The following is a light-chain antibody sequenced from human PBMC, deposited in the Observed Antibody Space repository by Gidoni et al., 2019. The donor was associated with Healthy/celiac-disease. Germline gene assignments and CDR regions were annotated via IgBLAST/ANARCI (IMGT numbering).Light chain of an antibody. J-gene: IGKJ1*01. Sequence: VLTQSPGTMSWSPWERATLSYRANRTPYSNYLAWYQHKPGRAPTLLIYGASSRATGISDRFSGSGSGTDFTLTISRLEPEDSAVYYCQQYNSSPRSFGQGTKVEIK. V-gene: IGKV3-20*01. CDR1: RTPYSNY. CDR2: GAS. CDR3: QQYNSSPRS.